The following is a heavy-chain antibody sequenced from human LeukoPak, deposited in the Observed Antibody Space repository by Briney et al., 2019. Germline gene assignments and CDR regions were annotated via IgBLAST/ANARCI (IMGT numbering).Heavy chain of an antibody. Sequence: SETLSLTCTVSGGSISSGGYYWSWIRQHPGKGLEWIGYIYHSGSVYYNPSLKSRVTISVDTSKNQFSLKLSSVTAADTAVYYCARYGGQSEFDYWGQGTLVTVSS. CDR1: GGSISSGGYY. V-gene: IGHV4-31*03. CDR2: IYHSGSV. D-gene: IGHD4-23*01. CDR3: ARYGGQSEFDY. J-gene: IGHJ4*02.